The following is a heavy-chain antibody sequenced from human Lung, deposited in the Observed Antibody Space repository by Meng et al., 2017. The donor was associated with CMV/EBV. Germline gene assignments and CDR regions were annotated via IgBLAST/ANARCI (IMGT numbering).Heavy chain of an antibody. CDR3: ARAVNDDFWSEYYRSDRSDY. CDR2: INHSGST. V-gene: IGHV4-34*01. J-gene: IGHJ4*02. D-gene: IGHD3-3*01. CDR1: GGSLSGSY. Sequence: SETLSLTCAVYGGSLSGSYWGWIRQTPEKGLEWIGEINHSGSTTYNPSLKSRVTISIDTSKNQFSLKLSSVTAADTAVYYCARAVNDDFWSEYYRSDRSDYWGQGTLVTVSS.